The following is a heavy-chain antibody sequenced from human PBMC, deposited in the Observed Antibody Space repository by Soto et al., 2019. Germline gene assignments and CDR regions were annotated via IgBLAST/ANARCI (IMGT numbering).Heavy chain of an antibody. CDR3: AKELQYSSGWSLVDY. CDR2: ISSSNSTI. CDR1: GFTFSSYS. Sequence: GGSLRLSCAASGFTFSSYSMNWVRQAPGKGLEWVSYISSSNSTIYYADSVKGRFTISRDNSKNTLYLQMNSLRAEDSAVYYCAKELQYSSGWSLVDYWGQGTLVTVSS. V-gene: IGHV3-48*01. J-gene: IGHJ4*02. D-gene: IGHD6-19*01.